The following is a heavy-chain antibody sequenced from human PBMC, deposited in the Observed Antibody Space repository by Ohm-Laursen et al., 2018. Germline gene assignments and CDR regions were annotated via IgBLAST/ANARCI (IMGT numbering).Heavy chain of an antibody. CDR2: IYYSGST. Sequence: TLSLTCPVSGGSISSSSYYWGWIRQPPGKGLEWIGIIYYSGSTYYNPSLQSRITISGDTSKNQLSLKLSSVTAADTAVYYCARQRVGAADYWGQGTLVTVSS. CDR3: ARQRVGAADY. D-gene: IGHD1-26*01. J-gene: IGHJ4*02. CDR1: GGSISSSSYY. V-gene: IGHV4-39*01.